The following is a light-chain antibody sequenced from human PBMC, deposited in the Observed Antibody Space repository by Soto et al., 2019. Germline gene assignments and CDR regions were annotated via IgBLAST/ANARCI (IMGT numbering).Light chain of an antibody. CDR1: QSISSY. J-gene: IGKJ1*01. Sequence: DIQMTQSPSSLSASVGDRVTITCRASQSISSYLNWYQQKPGKAPKLLIYAASSLQSGVPSRFSGSGSGTDFPLTISSLQPEDFATYYCKQSYSPPVTFAKGTKVKTK. CDR2: AAS. CDR3: KQSYSPPVT. V-gene: IGKV1-39*01.